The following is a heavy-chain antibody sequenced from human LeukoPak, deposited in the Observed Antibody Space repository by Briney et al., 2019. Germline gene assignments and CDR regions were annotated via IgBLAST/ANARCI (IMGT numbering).Heavy chain of an antibody. CDR2: ISSSSSYI. J-gene: IGHJ3*01. CDR3: ARSLRGWLLPVDF. V-gene: IGHV3-21*01. CDR1: GFTFSSYS. Sequence: GGSLRLSCAASGFTFSSYSMNWVRQAPGKGLEWVSSISSSSSYIYYADSVKGRFTISRDNAKNSLYLQMNSLRAEDTAVYYCARSLRGWLLPVDFWGQGTMVTVSS. D-gene: IGHD3-22*01.